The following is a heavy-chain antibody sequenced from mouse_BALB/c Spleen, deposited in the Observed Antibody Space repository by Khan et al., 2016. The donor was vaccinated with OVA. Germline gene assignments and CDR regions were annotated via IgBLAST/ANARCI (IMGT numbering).Heavy chain of an antibody. CDR3: ARGTYYGYYFDY. CDR1: GYSITSGYA. J-gene: IGHJ2*01. D-gene: IGHD1-1*01. Sequence: VQLKESGPGLVKPSQSLSLTCTVTGYSITSGYAWNWIRQFPGNKLEWMGYISYSGGTSYNPSLKSRISITRDTSKNQFFLQLNSVTTEDTATYYCARGTYYGYYFDYWGQGPPLTVSS. CDR2: ISYSGGT. V-gene: IGHV3-2*02.